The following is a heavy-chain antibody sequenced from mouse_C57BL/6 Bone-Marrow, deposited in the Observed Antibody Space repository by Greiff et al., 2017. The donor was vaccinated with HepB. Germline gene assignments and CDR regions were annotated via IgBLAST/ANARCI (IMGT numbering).Heavy chain of an antibody. Sequence: QVQLQQSGAELAKPGASVKLSCKASGYTFTSYLMHWVKQRPGQGLEWIGYINPSSGYTKYNQKFKDKATLTADKSSSTAYMQLSSLTYEDSAVYYCARFTTVVATRAWFAYWGQGTLVTVSA. V-gene: IGHV1-7*01. J-gene: IGHJ3*01. D-gene: IGHD1-1*01. CDR2: INPSSGYT. CDR3: ARFTTVVATRAWFAY. CDR1: GYTFTSYL.